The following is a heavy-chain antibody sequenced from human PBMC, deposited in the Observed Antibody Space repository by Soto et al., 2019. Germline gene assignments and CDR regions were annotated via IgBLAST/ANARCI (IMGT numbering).Heavy chain of an antibody. Sequence: QVQLVESGGGVVQPGRSLRLSCAASGFTFSSYAMHWVRQAPGKGLEWVAVISYDGSNKYYADSVKGRFTISRDNSKNTLYLQMNSLRAEDTAVYYCARVASSCGRAHFDYWGQGTLVTVSS. J-gene: IGHJ4*02. D-gene: IGHD2-21*01. CDR1: GFTFSSYA. CDR2: ISYDGSNK. V-gene: IGHV3-30-3*01. CDR3: ARVASSCGRAHFDY.